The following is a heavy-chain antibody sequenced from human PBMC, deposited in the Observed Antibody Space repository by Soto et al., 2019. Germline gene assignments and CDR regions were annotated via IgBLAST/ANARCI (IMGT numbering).Heavy chain of an antibody. V-gene: IGHV3-23*01. Sequence: EVQLLESGGGLVQPGGSLRLSCAASGFTFNAYAMTWVRQAPGKGLEWVSAIGGSGGNRYYADSVRGRFTISRDNSKDTVDLQMNSVRVEDTAVYYCARVASDYINSVDNWGQGILVTVSS. D-gene: IGHD4-4*01. CDR3: ARVASDYINSVDN. J-gene: IGHJ4*02. CDR1: GFTFNAYA. CDR2: IGGSGGNR.